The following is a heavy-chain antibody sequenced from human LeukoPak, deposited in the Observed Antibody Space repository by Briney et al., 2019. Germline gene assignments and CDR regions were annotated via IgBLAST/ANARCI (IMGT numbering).Heavy chain of an antibody. Sequence: GGSLRLSCAVSGFTFNTYVMSWVRQAPGKGLEWVSAISGSGGGTYYVASVKGRFTISRDNSKNTLYLQMNSLRAEDTAVYYCATVYSSRPLRPMDVWGQGTTVTVSS. CDR2: ISGSGGGT. V-gene: IGHV3-23*01. CDR1: GFTFNTYV. J-gene: IGHJ6*02. D-gene: IGHD4-11*01. CDR3: ATVYSSRPLRPMDV.